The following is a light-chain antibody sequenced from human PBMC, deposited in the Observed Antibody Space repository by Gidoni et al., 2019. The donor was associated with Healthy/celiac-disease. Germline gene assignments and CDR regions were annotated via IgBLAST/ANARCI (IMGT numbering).Light chain of an antibody. Sequence: EIVLTQSPATLSLSPGARATLSCRARQSVSSYLAWYQQKPGQAPRLLIYDASTRATGIPARFSGSGSGTDFTLTISSLEPEAFAVYSCQQRSNWPRYTFGQGTKLEIK. CDR3: QQRSNWPRYT. J-gene: IGKJ2*01. CDR1: QSVSSY. V-gene: IGKV3-11*01. CDR2: DAS.